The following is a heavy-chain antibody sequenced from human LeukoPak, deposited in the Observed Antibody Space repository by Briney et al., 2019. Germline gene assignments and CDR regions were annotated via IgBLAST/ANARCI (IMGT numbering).Heavy chain of an antibody. V-gene: IGHV3-7*01. CDR3: ARDDSSGYYYDYFDY. CDR2: IKQDGSEK. CDR1: GFTFSSYW. J-gene: IGHJ4*02. Sequence: GGSLRLSCAASGFTFSSYWMSWVRQAPGKGLEWVANIKQDGSEKYYVDSVKGRFTISRDNAKNSLYLQMNSLRAEDTAVYYCARDDSSGYYYDYFDYWGQGTLVTVSS. D-gene: IGHD3-22*01.